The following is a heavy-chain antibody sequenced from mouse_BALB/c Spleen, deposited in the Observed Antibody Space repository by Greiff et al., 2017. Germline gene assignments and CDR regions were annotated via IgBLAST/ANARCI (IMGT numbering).Heavy chain of an antibody. V-gene: IGHV7-3*02. J-gene: IGHJ1*01. CDR1: GFTFTDYY. CDR3: ARDTVVGYFDV. Sequence: DVHLVESGGGLVQPGGSLRLSCATSGFTFTDYYMSWVRQPPGKALEWLGFIRNKANGYTTEYSASVKGRFTISRDNSQSILYLQMNTLRAEDSATYYCARDTVVGYFDVWGAGTTVTVSS. D-gene: IGHD1-1*01. CDR2: IRNKANGYTT.